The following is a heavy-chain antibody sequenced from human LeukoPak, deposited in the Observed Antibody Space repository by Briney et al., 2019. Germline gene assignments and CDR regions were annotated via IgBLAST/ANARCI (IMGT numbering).Heavy chain of an antibody. V-gene: IGHV3-48*03. CDR1: GFTFSSYE. CDR2: ISSSGSTI. Sequence: GGSLRLSCAASGFTFSSYEMNWVRQAPGKGLEWVSYISSSGSTIYYADSVKGRFTISRDNAKNSLYLQMNSLRAEDTAVYYCARVRIQLWNYYYYYMDVWGKGTTVTISS. D-gene: IGHD5-18*01. CDR3: ARVRIQLWNYYYYYMDV. J-gene: IGHJ6*03.